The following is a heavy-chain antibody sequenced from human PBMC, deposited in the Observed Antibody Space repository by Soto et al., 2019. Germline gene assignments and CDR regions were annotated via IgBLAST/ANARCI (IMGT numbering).Heavy chain of an antibody. CDR3: AASPLYCSGGKCSSVPVWSYSYGMDF. J-gene: IGHJ6*02. D-gene: IGHD2-15*01. V-gene: IGHV1-46*01. CDR2: INPSGGST. Sequence: GASVKVSCKASGYTFTSYYMHWVRQAPGQGLEWLGIINPSGGSTTYAQKFQGSVTMTRDTSSSTVYMELSSLRSEDTAVYYCAASPLYCSGGKCSSVPVWSYSYGMDFWGQGTTVTVSS. CDR1: GYTFTSYY.